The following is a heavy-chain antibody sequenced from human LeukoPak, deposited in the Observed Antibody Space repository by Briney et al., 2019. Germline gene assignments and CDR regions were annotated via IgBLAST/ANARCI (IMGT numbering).Heavy chain of an antibody. CDR1: GFTFSSYS. J-gene: IGHJ3*02. V-gene: IGHV3-21*01. CDR3: ARDRGPEGAFDI. Sequence: GGSLRLSCAASGFTFSSYSMIWVRQAPGKGLEWVSSISSSSSYIYYADSVKGRFTISRDNAKNSLYLQMNSLRAEDTAVYYCARDRGPEGAFDIWGQGTMVTVPS. CDR2: ISSSSSYI.